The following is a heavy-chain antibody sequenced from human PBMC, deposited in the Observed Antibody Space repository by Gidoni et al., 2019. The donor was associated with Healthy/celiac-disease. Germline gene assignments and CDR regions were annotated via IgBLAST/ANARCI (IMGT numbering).Heavy chain of an antibody. CDR2: IIPIVGTA. Sequence: QVQLVQSGAEVKKPGSSVKVSCKASGGTFSSYAISWVRQAPGQGLEWMGGIIPIVGTANDAQKFQGRVTITADKSTSTAYMELSSLRSEDTAVYYCARDIGSGGLRLPGYWGQGTLVTVSS. V-gene: IGHV1-69*06. J-gene: IGHJ4*02. D-gene: IGHD3-10*01. CDR1: GGTFSSYA. CDR3: ARDIGSGGLRLPGY.